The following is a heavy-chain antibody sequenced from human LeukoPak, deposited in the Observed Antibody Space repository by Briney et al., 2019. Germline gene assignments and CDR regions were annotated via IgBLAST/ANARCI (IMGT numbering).Heavy chain of an antibody. V-gene: IGHV3-21*01. CDR1: GFTFSSYS. D-gene: IGHD3-9*01. CDR3: ARGYFDSLGYFDY. Sequence: GGSLRLSCAASGFTFSSYSMNWVRQAPGKGLEWVSFISSSGSNKYYANSVKGRFTISRDNAKNSLYLQMNSLRAEDTAVYYCARGYFDSLGYFDYWGQGTLVTVSS. J-gene: IGHJ4*02. CDR2: ISSSGSNK.